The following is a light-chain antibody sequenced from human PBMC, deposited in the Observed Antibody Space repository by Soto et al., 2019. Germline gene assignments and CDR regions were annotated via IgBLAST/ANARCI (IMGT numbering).Light chain of an antibody. J-gene: IGKJ1*01. CDR2: AAS. V-gene: IGKV1-12*01. CDR3: QQTNNFPRT. CDR1: QDISSW. Sequence: DIQMTQSPSSVSASVGDSVTITCRASQDISSWLAWYQQKPGKAPSLLIYAASSLQSGVPSRFSGSGAGTDFTLTINSLQPEDIATYYCQQTNNFPRTFGQGTKVEVK.